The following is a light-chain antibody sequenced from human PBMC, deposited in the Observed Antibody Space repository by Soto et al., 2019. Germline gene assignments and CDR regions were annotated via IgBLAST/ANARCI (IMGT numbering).Light chain of an antibody. Sequence: EIVLTQSPGTLYLSPGERATLSCRASQSVSSSYLAWYQQKPGQAPRLVIYGASSRATGIPDRFSGSGSGTDFTLTISRLEPEDFAVYYCQQYGSSRTFGQGTKVEIK. CDR1: QSVSSSY. CDR2: GAS. J-gene: IGKJ1*01. CDR3: QQYGSSRT. V-gene: IGKV3-20*01.